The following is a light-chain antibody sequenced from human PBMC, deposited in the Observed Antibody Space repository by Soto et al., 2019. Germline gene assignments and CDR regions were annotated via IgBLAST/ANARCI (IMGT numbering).Light chain of an antibody. CDR1: QDISNY. CDR3: QQFDNLPLT. V-gene: IGKV1-33*01. J-gene: IGKJ4*01. CDR2: DAS. Sequence: DIQMTQSPSSLSASVGDRVTITCQASQDISNYLNWYQQKPGKAPKILIYDASVLEAGVPSRFSGGGSGTHFTLIISSLQAEDVATYYCQQFDNLPLTFGEGTKVEIK.